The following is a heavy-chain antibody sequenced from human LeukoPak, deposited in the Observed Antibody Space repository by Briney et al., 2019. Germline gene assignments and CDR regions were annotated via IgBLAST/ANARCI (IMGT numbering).Heavy chain of an antibody. CDR3: ASLVSGSYGEHLDY. V-gene: IGHV5-51*01. CDR2: TYPGNPTP. J-gene: IGHJ4*02. CDR1: GYSFSNNW. Sequence: GESLKISCKASGYSFSNNWIAWVRQMSGKGLEWMGITYPGNPTPRDGPSFQGHATISADQSIPTAYMQWSSLKASDTAIYYCASLVSGSYGEHLDYWGQGTLVTVSS. D-gene: IGHD1-26*01.